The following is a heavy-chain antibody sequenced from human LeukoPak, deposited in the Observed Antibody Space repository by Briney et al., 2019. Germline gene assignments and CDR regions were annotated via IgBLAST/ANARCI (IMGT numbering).Heavy chain of an antibody. CDR1: GYSFTSYW. V-gene: IGHV5-51*01. Sequence: GESLKVSCKGSGYSFTSYWIGWVRQMPGKGLEWMGNIYPGDSDTRYSPSFQGQVTISADKSISTAYLQWSSLKASDTAMYYCARPTRSGWYSPPWQHWGQGTLVTVSS. CDR2: IYPGDSDT. D-gene: IGHD6-19*01. CDR3: ARPTRSGWYSPPWQH. J-gene: IGHJ1*01.